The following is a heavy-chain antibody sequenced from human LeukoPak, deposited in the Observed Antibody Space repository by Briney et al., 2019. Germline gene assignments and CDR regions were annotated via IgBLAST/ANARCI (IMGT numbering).Heavy chain of an antibody. CDR3: AKEGIAVAGGAFDI. D-gene: IGHD6-19*01. CDR1: GFTFDDYA. CDR2: ISGDGGST. Sequence: PGGSLRLSCAASGFTFDDYAMHWVRQAPGKGLEWVSLISGDGGSTYYADSVKGRFTISRGNSKNSLYLQMNSLRTEDTALYYCAKEGIAVAGGAFDIWGQGTMVTDSS. J-gene: IGHJ3*02. V-gene: IGHV3-43*02.